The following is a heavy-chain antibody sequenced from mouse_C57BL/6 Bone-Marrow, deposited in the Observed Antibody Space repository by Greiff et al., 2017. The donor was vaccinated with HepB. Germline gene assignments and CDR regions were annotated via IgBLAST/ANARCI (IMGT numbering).Heavy chain of an antibody. D-gene: IGHD1-2*01. Sequence: VQLQQSGAELVRPGTSVKVSCKASGYAFTNYLIEWVKQRPGQGLEWIGVINPGSGGTNYNEKFKGKATLTADKSSSTAYMQLSSLTSEDSAVYFCAREEGHYAWFAYWGQGTLVTVSA. V-gene: IGHV1-54*01. CDR2: INPGSGGT. CDR1: GYAFTNYL. CDR3: AREEGHYAWFAY. J-gene: IGHJ3*01.